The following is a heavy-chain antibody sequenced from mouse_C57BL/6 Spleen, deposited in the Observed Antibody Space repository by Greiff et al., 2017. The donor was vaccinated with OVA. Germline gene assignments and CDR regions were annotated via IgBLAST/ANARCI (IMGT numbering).Heavy chain of an antibody. CDR3: ARGEIYYDYDGMEYFDV. D-gene: IGHD2-4*01. CDR1: GFTFSSYA. V-gene: IGHV5-4*03. Sequence: EVKLQESGGGLVKPGGSLKLSCAASGFTFSSYAMSWVRQTPEKRLEWVATISDGGSYTYYPDNVKGRFTISRDNAKNNLYLQMSHLKSEDTAMYYCARGEIYYDYDGMEYFDVWGTGTTVTVSS. CDR2: ISDGGSYT. J-gene: IGHJ1*03.